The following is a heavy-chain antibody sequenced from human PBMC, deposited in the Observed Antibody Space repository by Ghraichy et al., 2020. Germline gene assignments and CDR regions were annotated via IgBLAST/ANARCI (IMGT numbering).Heavy chain of an antibody. D-gene: IGHD2-8*01. Sequence: GGSLRLSCAASGFAFNRASMTWVRQAPGKGLEWVGRVYSGGKTDYSAPVKGRFVISRDDSRKTLFLDMNRLTSDDTGKYYCTTDLLVDVQNGDWFNPWGQGTLVTVSS. V-gene: IGHV3-15*01. CDR3: TTDLLVDVQNGDWFNP. CDR2: VYSGGKT. CDR1: GFAFNRAS. J-gene: IGHJ5*01.